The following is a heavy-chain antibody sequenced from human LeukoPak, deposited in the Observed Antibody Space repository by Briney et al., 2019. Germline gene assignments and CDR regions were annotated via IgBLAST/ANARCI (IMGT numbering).Heavy chain of an antibody. CDR2: ISRSGGST. V-gene: IGHV3-23*01. J-gene: IGHJ4*02. D-gene: IGHD3-22*01. CDR1: GFTFSSYA. Sequence: GGSLRLSCAASGFTFSSYAMSWVRQAPGKGLEWVSGISRSGGSTYYADSVKGRFTISRDNSKNTLYLQMNSLRAEDTAVYYCAKPYYYDSSGYYYFDCRGQGTLVTVSS. CDR3: AKPYYYDSSGYYYFDC.